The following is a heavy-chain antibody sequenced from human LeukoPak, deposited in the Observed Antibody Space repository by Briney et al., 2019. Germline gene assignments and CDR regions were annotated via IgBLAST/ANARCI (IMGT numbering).Heavy chain of an antibody. CDR3: AQGGHDYNPFYY. Sequence: QPGGSLRLSCAASGFTFSTYAMGWVRQAPGEGLEWVSSIKGGGGDPFYADSVRGRFTISRDKSKNTLYLQLNRLRAEDTAVYFCAQGGHDYNPFYYWGQGTLVTVSS. CDR1: GFTFSTYA. J-gene: IGHJ4*02. V-gene: IGHV3-23*01. CDR2: IKGGGGDP. D-gene: IGHD4-11*01.